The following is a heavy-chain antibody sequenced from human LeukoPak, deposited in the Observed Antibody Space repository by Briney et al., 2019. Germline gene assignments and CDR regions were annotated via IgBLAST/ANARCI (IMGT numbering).Heavy chain of an antibody. J-gene: IGHJ4*02. Sequence: PGGSLRLSCAASGFTFSSYSMNWVRQDPGKGLEWVSSIRSSSSDLYYADSVKGRFTISRLNANNSLYLQMNSLRAEDTAVYYCARDYGTRHGSGSGYWGQGTLVTVSS. V-gene: IGHV3-21*01. CDR1: GFTFSSYS. CDR2: IRSSSSDL. D-gene: IGHD3-10*01. CDR3: ARDYGTRHGSGSGY.